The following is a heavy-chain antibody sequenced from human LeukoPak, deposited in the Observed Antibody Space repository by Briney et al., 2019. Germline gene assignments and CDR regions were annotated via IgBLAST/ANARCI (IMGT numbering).Heavy chain of an antibody. CDR3: ARSYYYGSGSYSDY. J-gene: IGHJ4*02. Sequence: ASVKVCCKASGYTFTSYGISWVRQAPGQGLEWMGWISAYNGNTNDAQKLQGRVTMTTDTSTSTAYMELRSLRSDDTAVYYCARSYYYGSGSYSDYWGQGTLVTVSS. V-gene: IGHV1-18*01. CDR1: GYTFTSYG. CDR2: ISAYNGNT. D-gene: IGHD3-10*01.